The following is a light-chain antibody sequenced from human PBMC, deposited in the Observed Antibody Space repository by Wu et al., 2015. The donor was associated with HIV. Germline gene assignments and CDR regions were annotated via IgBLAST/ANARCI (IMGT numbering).Light chain of an antibody. V-gene: IGKV3-11*01. CDR1: QSVASF. J-gene: IGKJ2*01. Sequence: EIVLTQFPATLSLSPGERATLSCRASQSVASFLAWYQQKPGQAPRLLIYDASNRATGIPARFSGSGSGTDFTLTISSLEPEDFAVYYCQQRRYWASVHFGQGTKLEIK. CDR2: DAS. CDR3: QQRRYWASVH.